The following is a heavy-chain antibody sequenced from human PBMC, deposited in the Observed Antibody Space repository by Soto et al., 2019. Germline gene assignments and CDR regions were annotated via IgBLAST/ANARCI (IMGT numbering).Heavy chain of an antibody. CDR2: ISGGGGTT. D-gene: IGHD3-16*02. J-gene: IGHJ4*02. CDR3: AKALSTPYRQRNYVDY. Sequence: EVQLLESGGGLVQPGGSLRLSCAASGFTFSNYAMSWVRQAPGKGLEWVSVISGGGGTTYYADSVKGRFTISRDNSKNTLYLQMNRQRAEDTGLYCCAKALSTPYRQRNYVDYWGQGTLDNDSS. V-gene: IGHV3-23*01. CDR1: GFTFSNYA.